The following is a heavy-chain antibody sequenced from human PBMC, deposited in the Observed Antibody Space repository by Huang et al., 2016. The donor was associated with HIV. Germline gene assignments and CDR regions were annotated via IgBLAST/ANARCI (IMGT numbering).Heavy chain of an antibody. V-gene: IGHV3-53*01. CDR2: IYSDDST. D-gene: IGHD1-26*01. Sequence: EVQLVESGGGLIQPGGSLRLSCAASGFTVSSNYMSWGSQAPGKGLEWVSVIYSDDSTYFADSVKGRFTISRDNSKNTLYLQMNSLRAEDTAVYYCAAQWELRGGVDFWGQGTLVTVSS. CDR3: AAQWELRGGVDF. CDR1: GFTVSSNY. J-gene: IGHJ4*02.